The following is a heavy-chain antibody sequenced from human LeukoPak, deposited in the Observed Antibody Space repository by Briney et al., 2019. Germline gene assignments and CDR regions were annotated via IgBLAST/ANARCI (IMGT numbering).Heavy chain of an antibody. Sequence: SQTLSLACAISADSVSSNSAAWNWIRQCPSRGLEWLGRTYYNSKWYHDYVVSVRSRITINPDTSQNQFSVQLNSVTPEDTAVNYCARSSSGTFDYWGQGTLVTVSS. CDR1: ADSVSSNSAA. CDR2: TYYNSKWYH. D-gene: IGHD6-13*01. V-gene: IGHV6-1*01. CDR3: ARSSSGTFDY. J-gene: IGHJ4*02.